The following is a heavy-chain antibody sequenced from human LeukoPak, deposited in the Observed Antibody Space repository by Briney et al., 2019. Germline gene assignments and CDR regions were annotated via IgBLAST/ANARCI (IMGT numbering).Heavy chain of an antibody. CDR2: INHSGST. D-gene: IGHD3-22*01. Sequence: SETLSLTCAVYGGSFSGYYWSWIRQPPGKGLEWIGEINHSGSTNYNPSLKSRVTISVDTSKNQFSLKLSSVTAADTAVYYCARHLPRSGYYNLPDYWGQGTLVTVSS. V-gene: IGHV4-34*01. CDR3: ARHLPRSGYYNLPDY. J-gene: IGHJ4*02. CDR1: GGSFSGYY.